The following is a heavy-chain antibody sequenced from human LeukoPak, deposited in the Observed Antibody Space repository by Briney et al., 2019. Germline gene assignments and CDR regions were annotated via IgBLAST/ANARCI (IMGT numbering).Heavy chain of an antibody. CDR1: GGTFSSYA. D-gene: IGHD4-17*01. Sequence: ASVKVSCKASGGTFSSYAISWVRQAPGQGLEWMGGIIPIFGTANYAQKFQGRVTITADESTSTAYMELSSLRSEDTAVYYCARERRLPTVTTPCYFDYWGQGTLVTVSS. J-gene: IGHJ4*02. V-gene: IGHV1-69*13. CDR3: ARERRLPTVTTPCYFDY. CDR2: IIPIFGTA.